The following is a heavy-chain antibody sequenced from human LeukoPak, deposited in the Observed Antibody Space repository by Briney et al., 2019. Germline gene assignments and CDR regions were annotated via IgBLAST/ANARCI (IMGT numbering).Heavy chain of an antibody. D-gene: IGHD6-13*01. CDR2: ISSSSSYI. Sequence: GGSLRLSCAASGFTFSSYSMNWVRQAPGKGLEWVSSISSSSSYIYYADSVKGRFTISRDNAKNSLYLQMNSLRAEDTAVYYCAREYSSSWYFPDYWGQGTLVTVSS. V-gene: IGHV3-21*01. CDR1: GFTFSSYS. J-gene: IGHJ4*02. CDR3: AREYSSSWYFPDY.